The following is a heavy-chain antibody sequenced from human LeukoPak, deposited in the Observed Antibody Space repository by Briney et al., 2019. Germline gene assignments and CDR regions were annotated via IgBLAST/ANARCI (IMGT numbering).Heavy chain of an antibody. CDR2: IYYSGST. V-gene: IGHV4-31*03. Sequence: SQTLSLTCTVSGGSISSGGYYWSWIRQHPGKGLGWIGYIYYSGSTYYNPSLKSRVTISVDTSKNQFSLKLSYVTAADTAVYYCARARNERPAEGYYYGMDVWGQGTTVTVSS. J-gene: IGHJ6*02. D-gene: IGHD2-2*01. CDR3: ARARNERPAEGYYYGMDV. CDR1: GGSISSGGYY.